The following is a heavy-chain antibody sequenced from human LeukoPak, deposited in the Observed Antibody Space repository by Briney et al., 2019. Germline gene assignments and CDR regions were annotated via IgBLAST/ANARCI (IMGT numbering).Heavy chain of an antibody. CDR1: SYSISSAYS. CDR3: ASYKTYYDSSGNPFDY. J-gene: IGHJ4*02. D-gene: IGHD3-22*01. CDR2: IYHNGNT. Sequence: SETLSLTCTVFSYSISSAYSWGWIRQPPGKGLEWIGSIYHNGNTYYNSSLKSRVTISVDTSENQFSLKLSSVTAADTAVYYCASYKTYYDSSGNPFDYWGQGTLVTVSS. V-gene: IGHV4-38-2*02.